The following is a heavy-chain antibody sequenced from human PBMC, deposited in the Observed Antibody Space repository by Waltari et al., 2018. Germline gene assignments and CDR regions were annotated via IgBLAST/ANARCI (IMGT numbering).Heavy chain of an antibody. CDR3: AKDTTVSAFDI. D-gene: IGHD1-1*01. Sequence: EVQLVESGGGLVQPGGSLRLSCAASGFSFNSFAMTWVRQAPGKGLEGVASISANTRTTHYADSVKGRFTISRDNSKNTLYLQMNSPRADDTAVYYCAKDTTVSAFDIWGQGTVVTVSS. CDR1: GFSFNSFA. J-gene: IGHJ3*02. CDR2: ISANTRTT. V-gene: IGHV3-23*04.